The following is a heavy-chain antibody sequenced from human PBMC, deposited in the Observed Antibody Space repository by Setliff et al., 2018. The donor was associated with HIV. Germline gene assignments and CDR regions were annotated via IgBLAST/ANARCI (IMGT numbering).Heavy chain of an antibody. Sequence: SVKVSCKASGGTFSYYTFTWVRQAPGQGLEWLGRIVPLLGVPDYAQKFQGRVTITADKPTSTAYMELSSLRSEDTAVYYCATRGYSYGYFDYWGQGTLVTVSS. CDR2: IVPLLGVP. V-gene: IGHV1-69*02. J-gene: IGHJ4*02. D-gene: IGHD5-18*01. CDR1: GGTFSYYT. CDR3: ATRGYSYGYFDY.